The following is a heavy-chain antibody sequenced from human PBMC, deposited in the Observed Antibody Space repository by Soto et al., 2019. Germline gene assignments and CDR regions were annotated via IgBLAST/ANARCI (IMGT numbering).Heavy chain of an antibody. CDR3: ARGDRYSGSFSDYFDP. D-gene: IGHD1-26*01. CDR2: IYESGRT. V-gene: IGHV4-30-2*01. J-gene: IGHJ5*02. CDR1: GASISTGGYS. Sequence: PSETLSLTCIVSGASISTGGYSWSWIRQQPGKGPEWIGYIYESGRTYYKPSLKSRASISMDKSRNQFSVRLTSVTAADTAVYFGARGDRYSGSFSDYFDPWGQGTLVTVSS.